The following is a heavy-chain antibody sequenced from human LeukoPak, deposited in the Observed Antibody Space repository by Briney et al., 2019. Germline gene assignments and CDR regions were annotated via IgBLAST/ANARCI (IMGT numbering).Heavy chain of an antibody. CDR1: GYTFTSYG. CDR3: ARGGTRWLTERFDY. V-gene: IGHV1-18*01. J-gene: IGHJ4*02. D-gene: IGHD4-23*01. Sequence: ASVKVSCKASGYTFTSYGISWVRQAPGQGLEWMGWISAYNGNTNYAQKLQGRVTMTTDTSTDTAYMELRSLRENDTAVYYCARGGTRWLTERFDYWGQGTLVTVSS. CDR2: ISAYNGNT.